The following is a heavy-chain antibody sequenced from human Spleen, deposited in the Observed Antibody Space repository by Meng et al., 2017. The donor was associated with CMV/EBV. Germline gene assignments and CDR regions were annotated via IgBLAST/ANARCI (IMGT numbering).Heavy chain of an antibody. V-gene: IGHV3-21*01. CDR1: GFTVSSNY. J-gene: IGHJ5*02. Sequence: GESLKISCAASGFTVSSNYMSWVRQAPGKGLEWVSSISSTSTYIYYADSVKGRFTISRDNAKNSLYLEMDSLRAEDTAVYYCVRDLPPYYDFWSGYLDLWGQGTLVTVSS. CDR3: VRDLPPYYDFWSGYLDL. D-gene: IGHD3-3*01. CDR2: ISSTSTYI.